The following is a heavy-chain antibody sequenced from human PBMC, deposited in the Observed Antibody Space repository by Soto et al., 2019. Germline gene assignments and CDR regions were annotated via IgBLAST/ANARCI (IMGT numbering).Heavy chain of an antibody. Sequence: GWSLRLSCESSGFTFGGYVMHLVRQAPGKGLEWVAVISYYGTNEYYEDSVKGRFTISRDNSKNTLYLQMNSLRIEDTAVYFCAKEDPSGRYSLDYWGQGSQVTVSS. V-gene: IGHV3-30*18. CDR2: ISYYGTNE. D-gene: IGHD1-26*01. CDR3: AKEDPSGRYSLDY. CDR1: GFTFGGYV. J-gene: IGHJ4*02.